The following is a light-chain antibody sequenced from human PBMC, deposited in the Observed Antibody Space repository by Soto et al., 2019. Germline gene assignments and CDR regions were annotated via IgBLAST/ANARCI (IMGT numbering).Light chain of an antibody. CDR2: DAS. CDR1: RSVSSY. Sequence: EIVLTQSPATLSLSPGERATLSCGASRSVSSYLAWYQQKPGKAHRLLIYDASYRATGIPARFSGSGSGPDFTRTISSLESEEGAVYYCQHRSDWPPRLTFGGGTTVEIK. J-gene: IGKJ4*01. V-gene: IGKV3-11*01. CDR3: QHRSDWPPRLT.